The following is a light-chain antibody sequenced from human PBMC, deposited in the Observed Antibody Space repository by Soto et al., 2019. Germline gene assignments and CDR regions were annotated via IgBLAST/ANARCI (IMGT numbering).Light chain of an antibody. Sequence: QSVLTQPASVSGSPGQSITISCTGTSSDVGGYNYVSWYQQHPGNAPKLLISYAFNRPSGVSARFSGSKSGNTASLTISGLQTEDEADYYCSSYTSSNTVVFGGGTKLTVL. CDR1: SSDVGGYNY. CDR3: SSYTSSNTVV. V-gene: IGLV2-14*01. CDR2: YAF. J-gene: IGLJ3*02.